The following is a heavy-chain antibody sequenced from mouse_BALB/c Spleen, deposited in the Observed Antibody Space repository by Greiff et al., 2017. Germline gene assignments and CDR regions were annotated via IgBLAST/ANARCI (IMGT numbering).Heavy chain of an antibody. CDR2: ISYDGSN. CDR1: GYSITSGYY. CDR3: ARDTTATYYYAMDY. D-gene: IGHD1-2*01. Sequence: DVKLQESGPGLVKPSQSLSLTCSVTGYSITSGYYWNWIRQFPGNKLEWMGYISYDGSNNYNPSLKNRISITRDTSKNQFFLKLNSVTTEDTATYYCARDTTATYYYAMDYWGQGTSVTVSS. J-gene: IGHJ4*01. V-gene: IGHV3-6*02.